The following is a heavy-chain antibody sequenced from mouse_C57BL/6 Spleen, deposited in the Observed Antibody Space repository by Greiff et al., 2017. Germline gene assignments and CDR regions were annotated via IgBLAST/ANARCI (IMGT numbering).Heavy chain of an antibody. CDR2: IYPRSGNN. CDR3: ARGDTTRDY. J-gene: IGHJ2*01. Sequence: QVQLQQSGAELARPGASVKLSCKASGYTFTSYGISWVKQRTGQGLEWIGEIYPRSGNNYYNEKFKGKATLTADKSSSTAYMELRSLTSEDSAVYFCARGDTTRDYWGQGTTLTVSS. CDR1: GYTFTSYG. V-gene: IGHV1-81*01. D-gene: IGHD1-1*01.